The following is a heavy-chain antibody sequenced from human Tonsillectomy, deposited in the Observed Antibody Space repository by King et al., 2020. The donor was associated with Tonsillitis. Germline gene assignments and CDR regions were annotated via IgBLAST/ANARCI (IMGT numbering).Heavy chain of an antibody. CDR2: IKPDGSEK. V-gene: IGHV3-7*01. CDR1: GFTFSNYW. CDR3: VRDNVWSFAD. J-gene: IGHJ4*02. D-gene: IGHD2-21*01. Sequence: VQLVESGGGLVQPGGSLRLSCAASGFTFSNYWMDWVRQAPGKGLEWVANIKPDGSEKYSVDSVRGRFTISRDNAKNSLHLEMNSLRDEDTAVYYCVRDNVWSFADWGQGTLVTVSS.